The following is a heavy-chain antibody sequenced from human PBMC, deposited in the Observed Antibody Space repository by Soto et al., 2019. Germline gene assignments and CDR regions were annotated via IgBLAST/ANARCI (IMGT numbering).Heavy chain of an antibody. CDR1: GGSFSGYY. CDR3: ARAVCSGGSCYSGATPGDY. V-gene: IGHV4-34*01. CDR2: INHSGST. D-gene: IGHD2-15*01. J-gene: IGHJ4*02. Sequence: QVQLQQWGAGLLKPSETLSLTCAVYGGSFSGYYWSWIRQPPGKGLEWIGEINHSGSTNYNPSLKSRVTISVDTSKNQFSLKLSSVTAADTAVYYCARAVCSGGSCYSGATPGDYWGQGTLVTVSS.